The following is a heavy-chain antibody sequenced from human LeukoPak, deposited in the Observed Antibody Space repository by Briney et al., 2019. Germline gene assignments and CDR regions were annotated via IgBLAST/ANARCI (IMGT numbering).Heavy chain of an antibody. CDR1: GYTFTSYG. CDR2: ISAYNGNT. CDR3: ARVGYDSSGYYYYYYGMDV. D-gene: IGHD3-22*01. J-gene: IGHJ6*02. Sequence: ASVKVSCKASGYTFTSYGISWVPQAPGHGLEWMGWISAYNGNTNYAQKLQGRVTMTTDTSTSTAYMELRSLRSDDTAVYYCARVGYDSSGYYYYYYGMDVWGQGTTVTLSS. V-gene: IGHV1-18*01.